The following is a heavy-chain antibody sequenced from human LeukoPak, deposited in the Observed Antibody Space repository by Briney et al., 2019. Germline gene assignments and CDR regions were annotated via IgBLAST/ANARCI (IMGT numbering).Heavy chain of an antibody. Sequence: SVKVSCRACGRTPRNYDFNWLRQAPAHALEWMGDIVPVFGIANYAQKLQGRVTITAGEATDTVYLDPTRLRPDDTGLYYCAREIDVKEPAFNLWGQGTLDIVSS. CDR1: GRTPRNYD. CDR2: IVPVFGIA. CDR3: AREIDVKEPAFNL. D-gene: IGHD2-2*01. J-gene: IGHJ1*01. V-gene: IGHV1-69*01.